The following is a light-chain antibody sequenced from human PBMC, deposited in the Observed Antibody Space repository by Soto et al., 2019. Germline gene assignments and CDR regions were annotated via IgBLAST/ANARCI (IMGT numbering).Light chain of an antibody. CDR1: QSVSSSY. Sequence: EIELTQSPGTLSLSPGERATLSCRASQSVSSSYLAWYQQKPGQAPRLLIYGASSRATGIPDRFSGSGSGTDFTLTISRLEPEDFAVYYCQQYGSSPQTFGGGTKVEIK. CDR2: GAS. V-gene: IGKV3-20*01. J-gene: IGKJ4*01. CDR3: QQYGSSPQT.